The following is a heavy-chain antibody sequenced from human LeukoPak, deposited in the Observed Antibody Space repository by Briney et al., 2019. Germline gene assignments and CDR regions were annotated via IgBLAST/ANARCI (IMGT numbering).Heavy chain of an antibody. CDR2: IIPIFGTA. D-gene: IGHD1-7*01. V-gene: IGHV1-69*05. CDR1: GGAFSSYA. CDR3: ARDNYAGANWFDP. Sequence: SVKVSCKASGGAFSSYAISWVRQAPGQGLEWMGGIIPIFGTANYAQKFQGRVTITTDESTSTAYMELSSLRSEDTAVYYCARDNYAGANWFDPWGQGTLVTVSS. J-gene: IGHJ5*02.